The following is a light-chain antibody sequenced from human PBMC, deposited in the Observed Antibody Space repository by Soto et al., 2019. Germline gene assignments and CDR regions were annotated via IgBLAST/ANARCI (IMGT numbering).Light chain of an antibody. CDR2: DVN. Sequence: QSVLTQPASVSGSPGQSIIISCTGTSSDVGAYNYVSWYQQYPGKVPKLMIYDVNKRPSGVSNRFSGSKSGNTASLTISGLQAEDEADYYCCSYATTDIYVFGTGTKVTVL. V-gene: IGLV2-14*03. CDR1: SSDVGAYNY. CDR3: CSYATTDIYV. J-gene: IGLJ1*01.